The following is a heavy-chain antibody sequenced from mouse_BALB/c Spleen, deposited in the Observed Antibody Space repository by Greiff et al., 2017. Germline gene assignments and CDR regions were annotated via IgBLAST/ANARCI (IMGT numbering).Heavy chain of an antibody. D-gene: IGHD2-4*01. CDR2: INPYNGDT. Sequence: EVKLQESGPELVKPGASVKISCKASGYSFTGYFMNWVMQSHGKSLEWIGRINPYNGDTFYNQKFKGKATLTVDKSSSTAHMELRSLASEDSAVYYCAREGDYDYSYAMDYWGQGTSVTVSS. CDR1: GYSFTGYF. CDR3: AREGDYDYSYAMDY. V-gene: IGHV1-20*02. J-gene: IGHJ4*01.